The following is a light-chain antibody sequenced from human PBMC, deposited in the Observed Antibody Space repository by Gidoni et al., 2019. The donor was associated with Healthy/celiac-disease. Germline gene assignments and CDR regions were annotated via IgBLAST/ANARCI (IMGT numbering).Light chain of an antibody. CDR2: KAS. CDR1: QSISSC. V-gene: IGKV1-5*03. J-gene: IGKJ2*01. Sequence: DIKMPQSPSTLSASVGDRVTITCRASQSISSCLAWYQQKPGKAPKLLIYKASSLESGVPSRFSGSGYGTEFTLTISSLQPDDFATYYCQQYNSYPYTFGQGTKLEIK. CDR3: QQYNSYPYT.